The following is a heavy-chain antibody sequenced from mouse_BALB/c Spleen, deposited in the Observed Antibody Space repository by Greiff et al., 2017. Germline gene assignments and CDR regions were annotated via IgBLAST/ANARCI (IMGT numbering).Heavy chain of an antibody. CDR3: AKEEALHYYGYDAY. Sequence: EVKLMESGPELVKPGASVKMSCKASGYTFTSYVMHWVKQKPGQGLEWIGYINPYNDGTKYNEKFKGKATLTSDKSSSTAYMELSSLTSEDSAVYYCAKEEALHYYGYDAYWGQGTLVTVSA. CDR1: GYTFTSYV. J-gene: IGHJ3*01. D-gene: IGHD1-2*01. CDR2: INPYNDGT. V-gene: IGHV1-14*01.